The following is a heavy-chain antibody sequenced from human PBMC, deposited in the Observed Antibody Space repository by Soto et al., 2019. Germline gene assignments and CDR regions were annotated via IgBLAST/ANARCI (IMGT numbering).Heavy chain of an antibody. D-gene: IGHD2-15*01. CDR2: ISAYNGNT. CDR3: ARDKKGYCSGGSCYRWFDP. CDR1: GYTFTSYG. J-gene: IGHJ5*02. V-gene: IGHV1-18*01. Sequence: ASVKVSCKASGYTFTSYGISWVRQAPGQGLEWMGWISAYNGNTNYAQKLQGRVTMTTDTSTSTAYMELRSLRSDDTAVYYCARDKKGYCSGGSCYRWFDPWGQGTLVTVSS.